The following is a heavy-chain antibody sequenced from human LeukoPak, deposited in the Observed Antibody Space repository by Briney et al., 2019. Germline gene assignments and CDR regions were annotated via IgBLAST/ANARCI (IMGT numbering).Heavy chain of an antibody. J-gene: IGHJ4*02. Sequence: NPSETLSLTCTVSGASISSSYWSCIRQPPGEGLEWIGYIYYSGSANYNPSLKSRVTMSVDTSKNQFSLKLSSVTAADTAVYFCAKNPDGGPFDYWGQGTLVTVSS. CDR1: GASISSSY. V-gene: IGHV4-59*01. CDR3: AKNPDGGPFDY. D-gene: IGHD3-3*01. CDR2: IYYSGSA.